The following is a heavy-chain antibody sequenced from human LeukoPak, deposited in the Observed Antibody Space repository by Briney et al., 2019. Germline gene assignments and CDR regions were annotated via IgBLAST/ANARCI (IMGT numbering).Heavy chain of an antibody. V-gene: IGHV3-7*01. CDR2: IRQDGSTM. Sequence: GGSLRLSCAASGFTFSSYWMSWVRQAPGKGLEWVANIRQDGSTMSYVDSVKGRFTISRDNAKNSLYLQMSSLRAEDTAVYYCARDFGGYSYGYDHWGQGTLATVSS. D-gene: IGHD5-18*01. J-gene: IGHJ4*02. CDR3: ARDFGGYSYGYDH. CDR1: GFTFSSYW.